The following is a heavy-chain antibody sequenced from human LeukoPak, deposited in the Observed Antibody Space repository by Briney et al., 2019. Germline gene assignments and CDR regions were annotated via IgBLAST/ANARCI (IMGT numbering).Heavy chain of an antibody. Sequence: GGSLRLSCAASGFTFSSYGMHWVRQASGKGLEGVAVIWYDGSNKYYADSVKGRFTISRDNSKNTLYLQMNSLRAEDTAVYYCARRIAAAKHFDYWGQGTLVTVSS. J-gene: IGHJ4*02. CDR1: GFTFSSYG. CDR3: ARRIAAAKHFDY. V-gene: IGHV3-33*01. D-gene: IGHD6-13*01. CDR2: IWYDGSNK.